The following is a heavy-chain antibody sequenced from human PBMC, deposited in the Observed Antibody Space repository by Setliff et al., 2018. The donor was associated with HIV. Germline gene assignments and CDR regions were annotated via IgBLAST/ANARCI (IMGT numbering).Heavy chain of an antibody. Sequence: ASVKVSCKASGYSFTDYYIHWVRQAPGQGLEWMGWINPKSDGTNYAQKFQGWITMTRDTSISTAYMELSRLRSDDTAVYYCARNAGSYYGLDYWGQGSRVTVSS. D-gene: IGHD3-10*01. CDR3: ARNAGSYYGLDY. CDR1: GYSFTDYY. CDR2: INPKSDGT. V-gene: IGHV1-2*04. J-gene: IGHJ4*02.